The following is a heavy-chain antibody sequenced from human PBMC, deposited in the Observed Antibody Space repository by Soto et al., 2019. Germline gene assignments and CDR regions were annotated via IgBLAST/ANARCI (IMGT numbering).Heavy chain of an antibody. CDR2: IGTAGDT. V-gene: IGHV3-13*04. CDR3: ARSGYYYDSSGYPPTKGMDV. D-gene: IGHD3-22*01. CDR1: GFTFSSYD. Sequence: GGSLRLSCAASGFTFSSYDMHWVRQATGKGLEWVSAIGTAGDTYYPGSVKGRFTISRENAKNSLYLQMNSLRAGDTAVYYCARSGYYYDSSGYPPTKGMDVWGQGTTVTVSS. J-gene: IGHJ6*02.